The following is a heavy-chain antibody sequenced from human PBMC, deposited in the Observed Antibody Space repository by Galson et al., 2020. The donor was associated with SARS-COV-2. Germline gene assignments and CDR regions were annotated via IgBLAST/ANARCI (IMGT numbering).Heavy chain of an antibody. CDR3: ARAKGRGNWFDP. CDR2: IYYSGST. Sequence: SETLSLTCTVSGGSISSYYWSWIRQPPGKGLEWIGYIYYSGSTNYNPSLKSRVTISVDTYKNQFSLKLSSVTAVDTAVYYCARAKGRGNWFDPWGQGTLVTVSS. V-gene: IGHV4-59*01. D-gene: IGHD3-10*01. J-gene: IGHJ5*02. CDR1: GGSISSYY.